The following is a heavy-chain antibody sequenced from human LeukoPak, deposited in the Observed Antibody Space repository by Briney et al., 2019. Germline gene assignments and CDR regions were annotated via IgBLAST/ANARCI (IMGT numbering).Heavy chain of an antibody. J-gene: IGHJ4*02. CDR1: GGSISSRNW. CDR3: ARASHDYGDYSHFDY. Sequence: TTSGTLSLTCAVSGGSISSRNWWSWVRQPPGKGLEWIGEIYHSGSTNYNPSLKTRVTISVDKSKNQFSLKLSSVTAADTAVYYCARASHDYGDYSHFDYWGQGTLVTVSS. CDR2: IYHSGST. D-gene: IGHD4-17*01. V-gene: IGHV4-4*02.